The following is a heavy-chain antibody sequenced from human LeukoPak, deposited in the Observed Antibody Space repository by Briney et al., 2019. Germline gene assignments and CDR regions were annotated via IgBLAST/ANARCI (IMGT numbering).Heavy chain of an antibody. J-gene: IGHJ2*01. CDR1: GGSISSSGYY. Sequence: SETLSLTCTVSGGSISSSGYYWSWIRQPPGKGLEWIGEINHSGSTNYNPSLKSRVTISVDTSKNQFSLKLSSVTAADTAVYYCARVPISLVVVVPAGYFDLWGRGTLVTVSS. CDR3: ARVPISLVVVVPAGYFDL. V-gene: IGHV4-39*07. D-gene: IGHD2-2*01. CDR2: INHSGST.